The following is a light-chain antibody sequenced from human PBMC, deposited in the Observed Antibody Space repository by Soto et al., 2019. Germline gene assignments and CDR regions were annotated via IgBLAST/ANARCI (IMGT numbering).Light chain of an antibody. CDR3: QQYGTSPRM. CDR1: QSFSSN. Sequence: EIVMTQSPATLSVSPGERATLSCRASQSFSSNLAWYQQKPGQAPRLLIYGASSRAAGIPDRFSGSGSGTDFTLTISRLEPEDFAVYYCQQYGTSPRMFGQGTKVDIK. CDR2: GAS. V-gene: IGKV3-20*01. J-gene: IGKJ1*01.